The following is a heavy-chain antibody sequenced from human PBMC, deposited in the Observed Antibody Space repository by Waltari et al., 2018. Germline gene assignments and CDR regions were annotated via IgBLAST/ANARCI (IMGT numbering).Heavy chain of an antibody. CDR2: IKAKPHGGTT. V-gene: IGHV3-15*01. CDR1: GFTFCTAW. J-gene: IGHJ4*02. D-gene: IGHD2-8*02. Sequence: EVQLVESGGGLVKPGGSLRLSCVGSGFTFCTAWMHSVRQAPGKGREWVGRIKAKPHGGTTVYAAPVQGRFTISRDDSKNTVYLQMNSLKTEDTAIYYCGDFTAFDYWGQGSLVTVSS. CDR3: GDFTAFDY.